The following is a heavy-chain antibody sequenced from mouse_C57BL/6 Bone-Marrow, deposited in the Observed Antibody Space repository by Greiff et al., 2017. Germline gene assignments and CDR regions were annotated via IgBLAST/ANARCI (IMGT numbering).Heavy chain of an antibody. J-gene: IGHJ3*01. V-gene: IGHV1-81*01. CDR3: ARYSPFAY. CDR1: GYTFTSYG. Sequence: QVQLKESGAELARPGASVKLSCKASGYTFTSYGISWVKQRTGKGLEWIGEIYPRSGNNYYNEKFKGKATLTADKSSSTAYMELRSLTSEDSAVFFCARYSPFAYWGQGTLVTVSA. CDR2: IYPRSGNN.